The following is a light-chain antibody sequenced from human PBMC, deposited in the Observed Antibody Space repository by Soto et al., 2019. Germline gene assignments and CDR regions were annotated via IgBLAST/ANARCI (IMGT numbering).Light chain of an antibody. CDR3: QHSDSYPYT. Sequence: DIQMTQFPSSLSVSVGDRVTITCRASQSITNYLNWYQQKPGKAPNLLVYAASSLQSGVPSRFSGNGSGTDFTLTISSLQPEDFATYYCQHSDSYPYTFGQGTKLEIK. CDR1: QSITNY. J-gene: IGKJ2*01. CDR2: AAS. V-gene: IGKV1-39*01.